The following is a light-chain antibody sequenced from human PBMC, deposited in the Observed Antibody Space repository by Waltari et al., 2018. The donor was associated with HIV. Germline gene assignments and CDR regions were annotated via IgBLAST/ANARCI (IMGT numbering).Light chain of an antibody. CDR3: CSRTNVGSYV. V-gene: IGLV2-23*02. J-gene: IGLJ1*01. Sequence: QSALTQPAYLSGFLGQSITIACTGSGSDIGSQSLVSWYQQYPGKAPKLMIYEVSKRTSGFSNLFSGSKSGNAASLTISDLRSFDEANYYCCSRTNVGSYVCGSGSTVIVL. CDR1: GSDIGSQSL. CDR2: EVS.